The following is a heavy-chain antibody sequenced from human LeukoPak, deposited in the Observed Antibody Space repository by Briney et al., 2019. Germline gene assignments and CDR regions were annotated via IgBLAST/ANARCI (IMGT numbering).Heavy chain of an antibody. CDR3: AKVMRVVRGAKSGFDY. CDR1: GFTFSRSA. CDR2: ISGSGGST. J-gene: IGHJ4*02. D-gene: IGHD3-10*01. Sequence: GGSLRLSCAASGFTFSRSAMGWVRQAPGKGLEWVSAISGSGGSTYYADSVKGRFTISRDNSKNTLYLQMNSLRAEDTAVYYCAKVMRVVRGAKSGFDYWGQGTLVTVSS. V-gene: IGHV3-23*01.